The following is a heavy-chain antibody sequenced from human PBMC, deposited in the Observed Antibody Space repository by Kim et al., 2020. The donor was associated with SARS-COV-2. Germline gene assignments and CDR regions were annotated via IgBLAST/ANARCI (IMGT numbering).Heavy chain of an antibody. J-gene: IGHJ4*02. V-gene: IGHV3-30*18. CDR1: GFTFSRYG. CDR2: ISYDGSNK. D-gene: IGHD2-21*02. CDR3: AKDCGSGGDCAGFDY. Sequence: GGSLRLSCAASGFTFSRYGMHWVRQAPGKGLEWVAVISYDGSNKYYADSVKGRFTISRDNSKNTLYLQMNSLRAEDTAVYYCAKDCGSGGDCAGFDYWGQGTLVTVSS.